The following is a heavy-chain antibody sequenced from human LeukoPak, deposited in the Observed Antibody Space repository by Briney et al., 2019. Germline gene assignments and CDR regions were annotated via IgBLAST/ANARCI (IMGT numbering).Heavy chain of an antibody. CDR1: GYTFTGYY. J-gene: IGHJ6*02. V-gene: IGHV1-2*02. D-gene: IGHD2-2*01. Sequence: ASVKVSCKASGYTFTGYYMHWVRQAPGQGLEWMGWINPNSGGTNYAQKFQGRVTMTRDTSISTAYMEMTRLTSEDTAVYYCATHDHFVVVPDEDHSHNGLDVWGQGTTVIVSS. CDR2: INPNSGGT. CDR3: ATHDHFVVVPDEDHSHNGLDV.